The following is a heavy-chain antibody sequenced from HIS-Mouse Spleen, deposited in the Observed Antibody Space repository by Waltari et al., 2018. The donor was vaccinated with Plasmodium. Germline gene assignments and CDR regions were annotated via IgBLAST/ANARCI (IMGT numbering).Heavy chain of an antibody. CDR2: IGIAGDT. J-gene: IGHJ3*02. CDR1: GFTFSSYD. Sequence: EVQLVESGGGLVQPGGSLRLSCAASGFTFSSYDMHWVRQATGKGLEWVSAIGIAGDTYYPGSVKGRFTISRENAKNSLYLQMNSLRAGDTAVYYCARGRWNHAFDIWGQGTMVTVSS. V-gene: IGHV3-13*01. CDR3: ARGRWNHAFDI. D-gene: IGHD1-1*01.